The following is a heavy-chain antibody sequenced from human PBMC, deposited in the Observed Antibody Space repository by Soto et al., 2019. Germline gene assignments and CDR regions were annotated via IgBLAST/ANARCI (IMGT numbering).Heavy chain of an antibody. V-gene: IGHV3-30-3*01. Sequence: QVQLVESGGGVVQPGRSLRLSCAASGFTFSSYAMHWVRQAPGKGLEWVAVISYDGSNKYYADSVKGRFTISRDNSKNTLYLQMNSLRAEDTAVYYCARDQRVAGTDAFDIWGQGTVVTVSS. J-gene: IGHJ3*02. D-gene: IGHD6-13*01. CDR3: ARDQRVAGTDAFDI. CDR2: ISYDGSNK. CDR1: GFTFSSYA.